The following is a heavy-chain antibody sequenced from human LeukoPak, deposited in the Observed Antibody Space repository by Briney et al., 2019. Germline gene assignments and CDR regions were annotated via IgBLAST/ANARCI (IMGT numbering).Heavy chain of an antibody. D-gene: IGHD3-22*01. CDR3: ARDYYDGSAYYSYYEY. CDR2: LFSNGNT. V-gene: IGHV3-53*01. J-gene: IGHJ4*02. Sequence: GGSLRLSCAASGFTVSSKYMSWVRQAPGKGLEWVSTLFSNGNTYYADSVKGRFTISRDNSKNTLSLQMNSLRAEDTAVYYCARDYYDGSAYYSYYEYWGQGTLVTVSS. CDR1: GFTVSSKY.